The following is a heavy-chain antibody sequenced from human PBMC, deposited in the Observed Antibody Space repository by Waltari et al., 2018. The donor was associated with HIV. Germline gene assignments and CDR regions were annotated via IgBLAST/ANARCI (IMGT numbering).Heavy chain of an antibody. V-gene: IGHV3-9*01. Sequence: SVKGRFIISRDNAEKSLYLQMNSLRTEDTALYYCAKDTDGFLDALVRAFDHWGQGTQVTVTS. J-gene: IGHJ4*02. CDR3: AKDTDGFLDALVRAFDH. D-gene: IGHD2-21*01.